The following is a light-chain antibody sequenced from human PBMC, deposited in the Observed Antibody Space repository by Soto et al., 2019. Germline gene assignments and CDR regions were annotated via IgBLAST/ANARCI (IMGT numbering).Light chain of an antibody. V-gene: IGKV3-11*01. CDR2: DAS. CDR3: QQRSNWPPTWT. CDR1: QSVSSY. Sequence: EIVLTQSPATLSLSPGERATLSCRASQSVSSYLAWYQQKPGQAPRLLIYDASNRATGIPARFSGSGSGTDLALTISSLEPEYFAVYYCQQRSNWPPTWTFGQGTKVEIK. J-gene: IGKJ1*01.